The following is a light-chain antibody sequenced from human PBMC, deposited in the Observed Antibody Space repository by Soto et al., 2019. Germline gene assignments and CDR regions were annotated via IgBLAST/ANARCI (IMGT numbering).Light chain of an antibody. CDR3: LLSYNGARV. CDR1: TGAVTSGHY. J-gene: IGLJ3*02. CDR2: DTS. Sequence: QAVVTQEPSLTVSPGGTVTLTCGSSTGAVTSGHYPYWFQQKPGHAPRTLIYDTSNKHSWTPARFSGSLLGGKAALTLSGAQPEDEADYYCLLSYNGARVFGGGTKLTVL. V-gene: IGLV7-46*01.